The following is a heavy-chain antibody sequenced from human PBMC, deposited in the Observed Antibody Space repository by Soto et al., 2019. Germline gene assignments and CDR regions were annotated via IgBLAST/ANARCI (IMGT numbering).Heavy chain of an antibody. Sequence: GGSLRLSCAASGFTFSSYAMSWVRQAPGKGLEWVSAITGSGDSTYYADSVKGRFTVSRDNSKNTLYLQMNSLRAEDTAVYYCSKVFVFTIREGFDYWGLGTLVTVSS. CDR3: SKVFVFTIREGFDY. V-gene: IGHV3-23*01. J-gene: IGHJ4*02. CDR2: ITGSGDST. CDR1: GFTFSSYA. D-gene: IGHD3-3*01.